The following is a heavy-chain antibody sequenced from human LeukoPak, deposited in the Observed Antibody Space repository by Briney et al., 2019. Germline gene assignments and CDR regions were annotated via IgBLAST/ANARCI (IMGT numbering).Heavy chain of an antibody. CDR2: IYTSGST. D-gene: IGHD3-22*01. CDR3: ARDATYYYDSSGYFLFDY. V-gene: IGHV4-4*07. J-gene: IGHJ4*02. Sequence: SETLSLTCTVSGGSISSYYWSWIRQPAGKGLEWIGRIYTSGSTNYNPSLRSRVTMSVDTSKNQFSLKLSSVTAADTAVYYCARDATYYYDSSGYFLFDYWGQGTLVTVSS. CDR1: GGSISSYY.